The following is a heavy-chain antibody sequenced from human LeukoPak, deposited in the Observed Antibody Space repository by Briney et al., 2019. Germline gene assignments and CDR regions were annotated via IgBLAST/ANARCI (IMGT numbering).Heavy chain of an antibody. V-gene: IGHV4-59*01. Sequence: PSETLSLTCTVSRGSISGYYWSWVRQPPGKGLEWIGYFYYSVTTNYNPSLKSRVTISVDTSKNQFSLNLTSVTAADTAVYYCVRGLSWGSGSGYFDIWGQRTLVTVSS. D-gene: IGHD7-27*01. CDR2: FYYSVTT. CDR1: RGSISGYY. CDR3: VRGLSWGSGSGYFDI. J-gene: IGHJ4*02.